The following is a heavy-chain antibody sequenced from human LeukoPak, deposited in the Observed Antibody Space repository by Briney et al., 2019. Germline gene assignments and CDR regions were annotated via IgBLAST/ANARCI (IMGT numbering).Heavy chain of an antibody. J-gene: IGHJ6*03. CDR2: IIPILGIA. CDR3: ARDYNDFWSQFRYYMDV. Sequence: ALVKVSCKASGGTFSSYTISWVRQAPGQGLEWMGRIIPILGIANYAQKFQGRVTITADKSTSTAYMELSSLRSEDTAVYYCARDYNDFWSQFRYYMDVWGKGTTVTVSS. D-gene: IGHD3-3*01. V-gene: IGHV1-69*04. CDR1: GGTFSSYT.